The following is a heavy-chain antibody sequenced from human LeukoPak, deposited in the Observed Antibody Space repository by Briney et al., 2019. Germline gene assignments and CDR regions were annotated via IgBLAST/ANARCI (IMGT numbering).Heavy chain of an antibody. CDR2: ISSSSSYI. CDR3: ARDFVATTPYYGMDI. D-gene: IGHD5-24*01. J-gene: IGHJ6*02. V-gene: IGHV3-21*01. CDR1: GFTFSSYS. Sequence: GGSLRLSCAASGFTFSSYSMNWVRQAPGKGLEWVSSISSSSSYIYYADSVKGRFTISRDNAKNSPYLQMNSLRAEDTAVYYCARDFVATTPYYGMDIWCQGTTVTVSS.